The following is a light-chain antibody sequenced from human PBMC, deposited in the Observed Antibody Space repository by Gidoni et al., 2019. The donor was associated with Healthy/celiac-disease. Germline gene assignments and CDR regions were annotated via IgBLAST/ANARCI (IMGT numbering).Light chain of an antibody. J-gene: IGKJ4*01. V-gene: IGKV3-11*01. CDR2: DAS. Sequence: DIVLPQSPATLSFSPGERATLSCRASQSVSSYLAWYQQKPGQAPRLLIYDASNRATGIPARFSGSGSGTDFTLTISSLEPEDFAVYYCQQRSNWPLLTFGGGTKVEIK. CDR1: QSVSSY. CDR3: QQRSNWPLLT.